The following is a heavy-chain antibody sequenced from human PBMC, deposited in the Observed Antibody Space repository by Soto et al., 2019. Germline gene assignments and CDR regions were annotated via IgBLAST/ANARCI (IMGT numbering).Heavy chain of an antibody. Sequence: QVQLQESGPGLVKPSETLSLTCTVSGDSITSAGYYWSWIRQHPGKGLEWFGYMYHSGTTYYNPSLSSRVTISVDTSKNQFSLKLTSVTAADTAMYYCARYKGDTRLCDPWGRGTLVTVSS. D-gene: IGHD2-21*02. CDR2: MYHSGTT. J-gene: IGHJ5*02. CDR1: GDSITSAGYY. CDR3: ARYKGDTRLCDP. V-gene: IGHV4-31*03.